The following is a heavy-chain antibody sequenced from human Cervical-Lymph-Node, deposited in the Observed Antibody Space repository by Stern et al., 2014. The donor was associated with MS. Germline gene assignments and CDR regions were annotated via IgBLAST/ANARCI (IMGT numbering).Heavy chain of an antibody. CDR1: GFTVSNNY. CDR3: ARAIFGVNTAAMAPDAFDT. J-gene: IGHJ3*02. V-gene: IGHV3-53*01. CDR2: IYTDDST. Sequence: VQLGQSGGGLIQPGGSLRLSCAAPGFTVSNNYMSWVRQAPGKGLEWVSLIYTDDSTSYAGSGKGRFTISRDSSKNKLFLQMNSLRAEDTAVYYCARAIFGVNTAAMAPDAFDTWGQGTMVTVSS. D-gene: IGHD3-3*01.